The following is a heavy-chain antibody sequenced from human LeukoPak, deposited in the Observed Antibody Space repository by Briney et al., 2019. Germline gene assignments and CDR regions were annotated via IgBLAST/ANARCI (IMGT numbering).Heavy chain of an antibody. CDR1: AGSISSYY. D-gene: IGHD3-16*01. Sequence: PSETLSLTCTVSAGSISSYYWSWIRQPRGKGLEWIGYIYSSGSTNYNPSLKSRVTISVDTSKNQFSLKLSSVTAADTAVYYCARVDEGGYYYYGMDVWGRGTTVTVSS. CDR2: IYSSGST. J-gene: IGHJ6*02. V-gene: IGHV4-59*01. CDR3: ARVDEGGYYYYGMDV.